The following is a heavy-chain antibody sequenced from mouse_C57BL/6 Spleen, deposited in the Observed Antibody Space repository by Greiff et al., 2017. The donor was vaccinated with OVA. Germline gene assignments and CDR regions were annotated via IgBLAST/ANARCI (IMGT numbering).Heavy chain of an antibody. CDR1: GFTFSNYW. CDR2: IRLKSDNYAT. D-gene: IGHD1-1*01. V-gene: IGHV6-3*01. J-gene: IGHJ1*03. CDR3: TEYYYWYFDV. Sequence: EVKLVESGGGLVQPGGSMKLSCVASGFTFSNYWMNWVRQSPEKGLEWVAQIRLKSDNYATHYAESVKGRFTISRDDSKSSVYLQMNNLRAEDTGIYYCTEYYYWYFDVWGTGTTVTVSS.